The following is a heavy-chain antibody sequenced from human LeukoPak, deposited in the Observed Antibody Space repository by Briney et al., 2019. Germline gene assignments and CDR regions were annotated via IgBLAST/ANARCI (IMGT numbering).Heavy chain of an antibody. V-gene: IGHV3-30-3*01. CDR3: ARERTGTFDN. D-gene: IGHD3-10*01. J-gene: IGHJ4*02. CDR1: GFTFSTYA. Sequence: GGSLRLSCAASGFTFSTYAMHWVRQAPGKGLEGVAVISYDGSEKYYADSVKGRFTISRDNSKNTLYPQMNSLRAEDTAVYYCARERTGTFDNWGQGTLVTVSS. CDR2: ISYDGSEK.